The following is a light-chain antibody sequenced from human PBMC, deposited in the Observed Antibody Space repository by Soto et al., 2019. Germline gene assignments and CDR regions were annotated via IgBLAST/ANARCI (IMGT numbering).Light chain of an antibody. Sequence: EIVMTQSPATLSVSPGERATLSCRASQNIHNNLAWFQQKPGQAPTFLIYGASTRATGIAARFSGSGSGTEFTLTVSSLQSEDFAVYYCHQYDHWSLTFGGGTKVDIK. V-gene: IGKV3-15*01. CDR3: HQYDHWSLT. J-gene: IGKJ4*01. CDR2: GAS. CDR1: QNIHNN.